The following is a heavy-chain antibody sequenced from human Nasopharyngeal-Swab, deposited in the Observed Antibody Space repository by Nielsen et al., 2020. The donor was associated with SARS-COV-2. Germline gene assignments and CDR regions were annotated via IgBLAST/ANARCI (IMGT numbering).Heavy chain of an antibody. CDR3: ARAGVGGAFDI. CDR2: IYYSGST. J-gene: IGHJ3*02. CDR1: GGSISSYY. D-gene: IGHD3-16*01. V-gene: IGHV4-59*01. Sequence: SETLSLTCTVSGGSISSYYWSWIRQPPGKGLEWIGYIYYSGSTNYSPSLKSRVTIPVDTSKNHFSLKLSSVTAADPAVYYCARAGVGGAFDIWGQGTMVTVSS.